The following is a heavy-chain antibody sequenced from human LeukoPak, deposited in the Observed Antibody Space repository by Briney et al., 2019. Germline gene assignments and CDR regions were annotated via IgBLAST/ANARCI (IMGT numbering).Heavy chain of an antibody. CDR2: IYYGGNT. J-gene: IGHJ4*02. V-gene: IGHV3-66*01. CDR3: AALSGVGVKIGFDY. CDR1: GFTVSSNH. Sequence: GTSLRLSCAASGFTVSSNHMNWVRQAPGKGLEWVSIIYYGGNTYYADSAKGRFTISRDNSKNTLYLEINNLRVENTAVYYCAALSGVGVKIGFDYWGQGSLVIVSS. D-gene: IGHD1-26*01.